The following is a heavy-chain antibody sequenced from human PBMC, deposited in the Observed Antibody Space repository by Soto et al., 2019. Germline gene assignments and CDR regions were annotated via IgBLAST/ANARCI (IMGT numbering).Heavy chain of an antibody. D-gene: IGHD2-8*01. Sequence: GGSLRLSCAASGFTFSSFHMNWVRQAPGRGLEWVAYITSSSDTIYYSDSVKGRFTISRDNAKNSLYLQMNSLRAEDTALYYCAKDLYIGEIPSEYYYYGMDVWGQGTTVTVSS. CDR3: AKDLYIGEIPSEYYYYGMDV. CDR1: GFTFSSFH. CDR2: ITSSSDTI. J-gene: IGHJ6*02. V-gene: IGHV3-48*04.